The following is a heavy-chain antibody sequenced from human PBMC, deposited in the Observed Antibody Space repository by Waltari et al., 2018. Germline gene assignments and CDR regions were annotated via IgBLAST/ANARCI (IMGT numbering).Heavy chain of an antibody. D-gene: IGHD3-16*01. Sequence: VQLVLSGAEVKKPGASVKVSCTVSGYTLTKLSMHLVRQAPGKGLEWMGGFDPEDGETIYAQKFQGRVTMTEDTSTDTAYMELSSLRSEDTAVYYCATHELISANFDYWGQGTLVTVSS. CDR2: FDPEDGET. J-gene: IGHJ4*02. CDR1: GYTLTKLS. V-gene: IGHV1-24*01. CDR3: ATHELISANFDY.